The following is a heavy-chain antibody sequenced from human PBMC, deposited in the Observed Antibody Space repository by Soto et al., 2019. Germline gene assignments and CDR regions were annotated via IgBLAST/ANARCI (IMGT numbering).Heavy chain of an antibody. J-gene: IGHJ4*02. CDR3: AKLPRADYGGNLEP. V-gene: IGHV4-59*11. Sequence: SETLSLTCTVPGGSISNHYWTWIWQPPGERLEWIGYSNYSGSTNLNPTLQSRGTISVDTSKNQFSLKRSSVTAADTAVYCCAKLPRADYGGNLEPWGQGTLVTVSS. CDR1: GGSISNHY. CDR2: SNYSGST. D-gene: IGHD4-17*01.